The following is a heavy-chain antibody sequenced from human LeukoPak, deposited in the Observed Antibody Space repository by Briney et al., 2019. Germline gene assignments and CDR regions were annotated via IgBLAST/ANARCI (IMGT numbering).Heavy chain of an antibody. J-gene: IGHJ4*02. CDR2: IGTVGDT. Sequence: GGSLRLSCAASGFTFRSYDMHWVRQAPGRGLEWVSAIGTVGDTYYPASMKGRFTISRENAKNSLYLQMNSLRAGDTAVYYCARQRETAVAGTGFDHWGQGTLVAVSS. CDR1: GFTFRSYD. V-gene: IGHV3-13*01. D-gene: IGHD6-19*01. CDR3: ARQRETAVAGTGFDH.